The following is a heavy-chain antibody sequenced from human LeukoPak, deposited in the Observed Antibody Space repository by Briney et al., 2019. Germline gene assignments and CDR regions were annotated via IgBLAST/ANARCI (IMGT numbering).Heavy chain of an antibody. Sequence: ASVKVSCKASGYTFTGYYMYWVRQAPGQGLEWMGWINPNSGGTNYAQKFQGRVTMTRDTSISTAYMELSRLRSDDTAVYYCARRRGYSYGAPVLTPEYYFDYWGQGTLVTVSS. D-gene: IGHD5-18*01. CDR2: INPNSGGT. V-gene: IGHV1-2*02. CDR1: GYTFTGYY. J-gene: IGHJ4*02. CDR3: ARRRGYSYGAPVLTPEYYFDY.